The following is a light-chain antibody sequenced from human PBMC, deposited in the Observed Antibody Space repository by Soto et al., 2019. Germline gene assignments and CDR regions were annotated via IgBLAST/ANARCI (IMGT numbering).Light chain of an antibody. Sequence: EIVLTQSPGTLSLSAGERATLSCRASQSVSISSLAWYQQKPGQAPRLLIYDASSRATGIPERFSGSGSGTDFTLTITRLEPEDFAVYYCQHYGSSPLTFGGGTEVDIK. V-gene: IGKV3-20*01. CDR1: QSVSISS. J-gene: IGKJ4*01. CDR3: QHYGSSPLT. CDR2: DAS.